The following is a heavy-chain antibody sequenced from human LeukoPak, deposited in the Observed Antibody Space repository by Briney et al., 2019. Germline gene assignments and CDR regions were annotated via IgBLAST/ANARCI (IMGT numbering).Heavy chain of an antibody. CDR2: IYSGGST. J-gene: IGHJ4*02. CDR1: GLTVSSNY. D-gene: IGHD3-3*01. V-gene: IGHV3-53*01. Sequence: GGSLRLSCAASGLTVSSNYMSWVRQAPGQGLEWVSVIYSGGSTYYADSVKGRFTISRDNSKNTLYLQMNSLRAEDTAVYYCAREDFWSGYYGDWGQGTLVTVSS. CDR3: AREDFWSGYYGD.